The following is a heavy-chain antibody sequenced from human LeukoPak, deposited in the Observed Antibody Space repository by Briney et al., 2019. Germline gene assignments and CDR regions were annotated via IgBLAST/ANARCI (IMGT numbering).Heavy chain of an antibody. V-gene: IGHV3-11*01. D-gene: IGHD3-22*01. CDR3: ARSEYYDSSGYYYGNAFDI. J-gene: IGHJ3*02. Sequence: GGSLRLSCAASGFTFSDYYMSWIRQAPGKGLEWVSYISSSGSTIYYADSVKGRFTISRDNAKNSLYLQMNSLRAEDTAVYYCARSEYYDSSGYYYGNAFDIWGQGTMVTVSS. CDR1: GFTFSDYY. CDR2: ISSSGSTI.